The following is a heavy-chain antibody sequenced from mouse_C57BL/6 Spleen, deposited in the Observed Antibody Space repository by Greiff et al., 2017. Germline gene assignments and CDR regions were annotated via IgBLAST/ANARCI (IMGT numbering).Heavy chain of an antibody. CDR2: IRNKANNHAT. CDR3: ASREALRHWYFDV. CDR1: GFTFSDAW. J-gene: IGHJ1*03. V-gene: IGHV6-6*01. Sequence: EVQGVAPGGGLVQPGGSMKISCAASGFTFSDAWMDWVRQSPETGLEWVAEIRNKANNHATYYAESVKGRFTISRDDSNSSFYLQMSSLRSEDTGMYYCASREALRHWYFDVWGTGTTVTVSS.